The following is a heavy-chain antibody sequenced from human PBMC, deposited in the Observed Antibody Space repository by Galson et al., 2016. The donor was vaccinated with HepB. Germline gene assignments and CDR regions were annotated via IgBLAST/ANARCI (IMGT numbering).Heavy chain of an antibody. CDR3: ARSWLAQAPAGSTGITKDH. J-gene: IGHJ4*02. V-gene: IGHV1-18*01. Sequence: SVKVSCKASGYTFVNYGISWVRQAPGRGLEWMAWISPHTGYRKYAQNFQGRVTVTTDTSASTAYMEVRGLKVDDSAVYYCARSWLAQAPAGSTGITKDHWGQGTLVTVSS. CDR2: ISPHTGYR. CDR1: GYTFVNYG. D-gene: IGHD1-14*01.